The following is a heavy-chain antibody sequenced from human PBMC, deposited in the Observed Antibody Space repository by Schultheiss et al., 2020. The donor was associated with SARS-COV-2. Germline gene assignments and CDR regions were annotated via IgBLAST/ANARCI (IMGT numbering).Heavy chain of an antibody. V-gene: IGHV1-18*01. CDR2: ISAYNGNT. Sequence: ASVKVSCKASGYTFTSYGISWVRQAPGQGLEWMGWISAYNGNTNYAQKLQGRVTMTTDTSTSTAYMELRSLRSDDTAVYYCARAARYYDSSGYYPAPFDYRGQGTLVTVSS. CDR1: GYTFTSYG. J-gene: IGHJ4*02. D-gene: IGHD3-22*01. CDR3: ARAARYYDSSGYYPAPFDY.